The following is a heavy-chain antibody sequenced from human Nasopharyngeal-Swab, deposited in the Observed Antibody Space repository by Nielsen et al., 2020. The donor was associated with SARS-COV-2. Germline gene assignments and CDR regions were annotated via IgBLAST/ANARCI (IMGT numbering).Heavy chain of an antibody. D-gene: IGHD3-10*01. J-gene: IGHJ6*02. Sequence: VRQAPGKGLVWVSHIDVGGISTNYADSVQGRFTISRDNAKNTLSLQMNSLRDEDSAIYYCTRGGFSHSMDVWGQGTTVTASS. CDR2: IDVGGIST. CDR3: TRGGFSHSMDV. V-gene: IGHV3-74*01.